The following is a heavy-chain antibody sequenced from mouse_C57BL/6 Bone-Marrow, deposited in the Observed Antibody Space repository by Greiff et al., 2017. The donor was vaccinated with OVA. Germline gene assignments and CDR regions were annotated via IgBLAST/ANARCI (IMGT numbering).Heavy chain of an antibody. V-gene: IGHV1-64*01. Sequence: QVQLKQPGAELVKPGASVKLSCKASGYTFTSYWMHWVKQRPGQGLEWIGMIHPNSGSTNYNEKFKSKATLTVDKSSSTAYMQLSSLTSEDSAVYYCARARGNYPLAYWGQGTLVTVSA. J-gene: IGHJ3*01. CDR1: GYTFTSYW. CDR3: ARARGNYPLAY. CDR2: IHPNSGST. D-gene: IGHD2-1*01.